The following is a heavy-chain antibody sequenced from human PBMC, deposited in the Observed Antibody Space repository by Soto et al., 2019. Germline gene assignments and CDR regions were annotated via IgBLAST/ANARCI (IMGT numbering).Heavy chain of an antibody. CDR2: INESGST. CDR1: GQSFSGHS. J-gene: IGHJ4*02. D-gene: IGHD1-1*01. Sequence: QVQLQQWGAGLVKPSETLSLSCAVYGQSFSGHSWAWIRQPPGKGLEWIGEINESGSTYYNPSLKSRVPISTDTSTNQCSLKLSSVSAADTAAYFCARGSGIVALPGELEDVKYAYWGQGTLVNVSS. V-gene: IGHV4-34*01. CDR3: ARGSGIVALPGELEDVKYAY.